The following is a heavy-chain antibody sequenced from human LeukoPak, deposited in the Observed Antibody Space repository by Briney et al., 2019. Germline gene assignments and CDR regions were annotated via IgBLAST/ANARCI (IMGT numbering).Heavy chain of an antibody. CDR2: SDYSGGI. CDR1: GDSISGAAYY. CDR3: ARDGYYGSGKFDP. D-gene: IGHD3-10*01. J-gene: IGHJ5*02. Sequence: SETLSLTCSVSGDSISGAAYYWSWIRQHPGKGLEWIGYSDYSGGIYYNPTLKSRVTISVDTSKNQFSLELRSVTAADTAVYFCARDGYYGSGKFDPWGQGTLVTVSS. V-gene: IGHV4-31*03.